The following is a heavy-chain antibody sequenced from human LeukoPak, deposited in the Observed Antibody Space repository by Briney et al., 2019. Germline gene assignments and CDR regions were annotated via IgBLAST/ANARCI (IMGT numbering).Heavy chain of an antibody. V-gene: IGHV4-59*08. J-gene: IGHJ5*02. Sequence: TSSQTLSLTCAVSGASISRYYSTSVRQSPGKRLEWIGYRYSSGSANYNPSLGSRVTISVDTSKNQFSLKLSSVTAADTAVYYCARHYGPWGQGTLVTVSS. CDR3: ARHYGP. CDR2: RYSSGSA. CDR1: GASISRYY. D-gene: IGHD3-10*01.